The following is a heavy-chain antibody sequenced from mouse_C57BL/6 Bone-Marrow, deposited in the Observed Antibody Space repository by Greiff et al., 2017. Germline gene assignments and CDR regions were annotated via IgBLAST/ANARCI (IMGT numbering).Heavy chain of an antibody. CDR1: GYTFTSYW. V-gene: IGHV1-53*01. CDR2: INPSNGGT. J-gene: IGHJ4*01. CDR3: ARSGGWLLRRFYYAMDY. D-gene: IGHD2-3*01. Sequence: QVQLQQPGTELVKPGASVKLSCKASGYTFTSYWMHWVKQRPGQGLEWIGNINPSNGGTNYNEKFKSKATLTVDKSSSTAYMQLSSLTSEDSAVDYGARSGGWLLRRFYYAMDYGGQGTSVTVSS.